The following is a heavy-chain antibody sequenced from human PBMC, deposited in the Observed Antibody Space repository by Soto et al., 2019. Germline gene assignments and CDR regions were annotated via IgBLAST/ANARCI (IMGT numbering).Heavy chain of an antibody. CDR3: AKTWFGELLLGWFDP. CDR2: ISGSGGST. D-gene: IGHD3-10*01. Sequence: EVQLLESGEGLVQPGGSLRLSCAASGFTFSSYAMSWVRQAPGKGLEWVSAISGSGGSTYYADSVKGRFTISRDNCKNPLYLQMNGLRAVDTAVYYCAKTWFGELLLGWFDPWGQGTLVTVSS. V-gene: IGHV3-23*01. CDR1: GFTFSSYA. J-gene: IGHJ5*02.